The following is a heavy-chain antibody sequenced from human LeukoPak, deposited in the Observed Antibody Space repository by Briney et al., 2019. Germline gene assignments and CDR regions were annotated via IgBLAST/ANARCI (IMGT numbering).Heavy chain of an antibody. J-gene: IGHJ5*02. CDR1: GGTFSSYA. Sequence: GASVKVSCKASGGTFSSYAISWVRQAPGQGLEWMGGIIPIFGTANYAQKFQGRVAITADESTSTAYMEPSSLRSEDTAVYYCARESRKMTTVTYGSWFDPWGQGTLVTVSS. CDR3: ARESRKMTTVTYGSWFDP. V-gene: IGHV1-69*13. CDR2: IIPIFGTA. D-gene: IGHD4-11*01.